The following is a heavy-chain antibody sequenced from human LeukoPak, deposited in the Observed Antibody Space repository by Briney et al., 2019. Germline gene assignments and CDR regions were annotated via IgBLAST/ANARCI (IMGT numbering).Heavy chain of an antibody. CDR2: ISYDGSDK. J-gene: IGHJ6*03. CDR1: GFTFSSYT. D-gene: IGHD2-2*02. V-gene: IGHV3-30*04. CDR3: VRDNPPDCSSTSCYKGFYYYYMDV. Sequence: GGPLRLSCAASGFTFSSYTMHWVRQAPGKGLEWVAIISYDGSDKYYADSVKGRFTISRDNSKNTLYLQMNSLRAEDTAVYYCVRDNPPDCSSTSCYKGFYYYYMDVWGKGTTVTVSS.